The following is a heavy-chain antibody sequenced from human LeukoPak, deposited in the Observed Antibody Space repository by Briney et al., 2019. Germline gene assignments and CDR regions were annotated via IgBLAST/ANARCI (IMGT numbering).Heavy chain of an antibody. J-gene: IGHJ6*02. D-gene: IGHD3-3*01. V-gene: IGHV3-23*01. Sequence: SGESLRLSCAASGFTFGNYAMRCVRQAPRKGLEWVSTIDGPTDRTHYADSVMGRFTISRDNAKNSLYLQMNSLSAEVTAVYYCARSLRSYDFWIAFYVQYSCYYGMDVWGQGTTVTVSS. CDR3: ARSLRSYDFWIAFYVQYSCYYGMDV. CDR1: GFTFGNYA. CDR2: IDGPTDRT.